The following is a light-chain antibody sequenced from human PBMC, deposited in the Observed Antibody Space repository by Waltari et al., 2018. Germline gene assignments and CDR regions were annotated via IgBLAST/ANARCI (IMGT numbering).Light chain of an antibody. CDR3: HQTYSTPFT. CDR1: QTITTY. CDR2: AAS. Sequence: DIQMTQSPSSLSASVGDRVTITCRASQTITTYLNWYQQKPGKAPKLLIHAASRLQRGVPSTFSGSGSGTDFTLTISSLQPDDFATYYCHQTYSTPFTFGPGTKVDVK. V-gene: IGKV1-39*01. J-gene: IGKJ3*01.